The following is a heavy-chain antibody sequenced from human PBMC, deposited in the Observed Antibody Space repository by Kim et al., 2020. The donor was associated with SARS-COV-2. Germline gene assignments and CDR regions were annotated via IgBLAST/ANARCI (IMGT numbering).Heavy chain of an antibody. CDR3: ARDGRSVDYYVGY. V-gene: IGHV1-3*01. Sequence: ASVKVSCKASGYTFTSYCLHWVRQAPGQSLEWMGWIDVANTNTHYSENFQGRVTISRDTSATTVYIELSSLRSEDTAVYYCARDGRSVDYYVGYWGQGTLVTVSS. CDR1: GYTFTSYC. CDR2: IDVANTNT. J-gene: IGHJ4*02.